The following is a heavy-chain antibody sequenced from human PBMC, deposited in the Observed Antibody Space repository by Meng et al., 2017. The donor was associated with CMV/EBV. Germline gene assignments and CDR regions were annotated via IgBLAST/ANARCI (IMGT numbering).Heavy chain of an antibody. CDR2: ISAYNGNT. CDR1: GYTFTSYG. D-gene: IGHD2-2*01. J-gene: IGHJ4*02. V-gene: IGHV1-18*01. CDR3: ARDAVVPADAPFHY. Sequence: QVQRVPAGAEVKKPGALVKVSCKASGYTFTSYGISWVRQAPGQGLEWMGWISAYNGNTNYAQKLQGRVTMTTDTSTSTAYMELRSLRSDDTAVYYCARDAVVPADAPFHYWGQGTLVTVSS.